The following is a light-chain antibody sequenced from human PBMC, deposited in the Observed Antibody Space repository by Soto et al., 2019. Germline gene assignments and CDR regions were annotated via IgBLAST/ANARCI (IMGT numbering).Light chain of an antibody. CDR2: GAS. CDR1: QNINNY. Sequence: DIQMTQSPSSLSASVGERVTITCRASQNINNYLNWYQQKPGKAPNVLIYGASSLQSGVPSRFSGSGSGTDFTLTISILQPDDFATYYCQQSYSTPRTFGQGTKVEIK. V-gene: IGKV1-39*01. J-gene: IGKJ1*01. CDR3: QQSYSTPRT.